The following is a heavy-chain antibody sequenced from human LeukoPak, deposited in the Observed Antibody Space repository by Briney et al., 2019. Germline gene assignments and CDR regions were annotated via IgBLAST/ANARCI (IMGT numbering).Heavy chain of an antibody. CDR1: GGSISSGSYY. J-gene: IGHJ5*02. CDR2: IYTSGST. CDR3: ARAPILNWFDP. Sequence: KPSETLSLTCTVSGGSISSGSYYWSWIRQPAGQGLEWIGRIYTSGSTNYNPSLKSRVTISVDTSRNQFSLKLSSVTAADTAVYYCARAPILNWFDPWGQGTLVTVSS. V-gene: IGHV4-61*02.